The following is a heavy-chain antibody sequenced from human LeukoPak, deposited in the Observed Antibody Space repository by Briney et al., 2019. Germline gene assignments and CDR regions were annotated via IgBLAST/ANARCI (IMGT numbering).Heavy chain of an antibody. Sequence: SETLSLTCTVSGDSFTGYYWNWIRQPPGKGPEWVGHIFHSGSTSYNPTLKGRVTMSVDASKNQFSLSLRSVTAADTAVYYCVRRPVNFVGPGSPFDSWGQGTLVSVSS. D-gene: IGHD3-10*01. CDR1: GDSFTGYY. J-gene: IGHJ4*02. CDR3: VRRPVNFVGPGSPFDS. CDR2: IFHSGST. V-gene: IGHV4-59*08.